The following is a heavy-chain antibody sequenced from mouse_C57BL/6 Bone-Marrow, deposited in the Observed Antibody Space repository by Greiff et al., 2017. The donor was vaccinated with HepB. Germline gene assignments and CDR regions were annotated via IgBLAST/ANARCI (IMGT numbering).Heavy chain of an antibody. CDR3: ARRDLYDGYYAPFDY. Sequence: QVQLQQPGAELVKPGASVKLSCKASGYTFTSYWMHWVKQRPGRGLEWIGRIDPNGGGTKYNEKFKSKATLTVDKPSSTASMQLSSLTSEDSAVYYCARRDLYDGYYAPFDYWGQGTTLTVSS. CDR1: GYTFTSYW. CDR2: IDPNGGGT. J-gene: IGHJ2*01. D-gene: IGHD2-3*01. V-gene: IGHV1-72*01.